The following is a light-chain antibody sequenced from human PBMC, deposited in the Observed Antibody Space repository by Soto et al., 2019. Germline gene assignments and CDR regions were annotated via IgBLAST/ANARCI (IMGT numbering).Light chain of an antibody. CDR3: QQYGSSPRT. CDR2: GAS. Sequence: DIVLTRSPGTLSLSPGERATLSCRASQSISSSYLAWYQQKPGQAPRLLINGASSRATGIPDRFSGSGSGTDFTLTISRLEPEDFAVYYCQQYGSSPRTFGGGTKV. V-gene: IGKV3-20*01. CDR1: QSISSSY. J-gene: IGKJ4*01.